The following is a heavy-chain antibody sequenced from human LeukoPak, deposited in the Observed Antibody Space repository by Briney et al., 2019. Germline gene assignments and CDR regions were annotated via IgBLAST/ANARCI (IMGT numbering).Heavy chain of an antibody. Sequence: PSETLSLTCTVSGGSISSGSYHWSWIRQPAGKGLEWIGRIYTSGSTNYNPSLQSRVTISVDTSKNQFSLKLSSVTAADTAVYYCARTRPRFVDSSSGRFDPWGQGTLVTVSS. J-gene: IGHJ5*02. CDR1: GGSISSGSYH. D-gene: IGHD3-22*01. V-gene: IGHV4-61*02. CDR3: ARTRPRFVDSSSGRFDP. CDR2: IYTSGST.